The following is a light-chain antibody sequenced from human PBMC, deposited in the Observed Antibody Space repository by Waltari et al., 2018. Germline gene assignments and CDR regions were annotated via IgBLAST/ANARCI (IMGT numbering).Light chain of an antibody. CDR1: SSDVGNFNL. CDR2: EVN. Sequence: QSALTQPASVSGSPGQSITISCTGTSSDVGNFNLVSWYQQYPGKAPKLMIYEVNTRPSGVSNRFSGSKSGNTASLTISVLQAEDEADYYCSSYTISSTYVFGTGTKVTVL. J-gene: IGLJ1*01. V-gene: IGLV2-23*02. CDR3: SSYTISSTYV.